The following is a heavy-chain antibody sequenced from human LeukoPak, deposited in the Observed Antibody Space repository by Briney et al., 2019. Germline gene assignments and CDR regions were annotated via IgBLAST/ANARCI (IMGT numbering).Heavy chain of an antibody. V-gene: IGHV4-31*03. D-gene: IGHD2-2*01. J-gene: IGHJ5*02. CDR2: IYYSGST. CDR1: GGSISSGGYY. CDR3: ARGRPYYRLLVRSFDP. Sequence: SETLSLTCTVSGGSISSGGYYWSWLRQHPGKGLEWIGYIYYSGSTYYNPSLKSRVTISVDTSKNQFSLKLSSVTAADTAVYYCARGRPYYRLLVRSFDPWGQGTLVTVSS.